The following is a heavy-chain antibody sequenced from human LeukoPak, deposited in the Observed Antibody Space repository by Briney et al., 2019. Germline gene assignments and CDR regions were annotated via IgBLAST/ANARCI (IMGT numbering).Heavy chain of an antibody. J-gene: IGHJ5*02. Sequence: ASVKVSCKASGYTFTSYDINWVRQATGQGLEWMGWMNPNSGNTGYAQKFQGRVTMTRNTSISTAYMELSSLRSEGTAVYYCARGACSGGSCYYWFDPWGQGTLVTVSP. CDR3: ARGACSGGSCYYWFDP. D-gene: IGHD2-15*01. V-gene: IGHV1-8*01. CDR2: MNPNSGNT. CDR1: GYTFTSYD.